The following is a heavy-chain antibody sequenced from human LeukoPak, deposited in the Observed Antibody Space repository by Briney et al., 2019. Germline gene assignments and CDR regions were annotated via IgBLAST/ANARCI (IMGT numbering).Heavy chain of an antibody. J-gene: IGHJ4*02. CDR3: ANLGYSD. CDR2: ISYDGTNK. CDR1: GFTFSSYA. D-gene: IGHD5-18*01. Sequence: GGSLRLSCAASGFTFSSYAMHWVRQAPGKGLEWVAVISYDGTNKYYADSVKGRFTISRDNAKNSLYLQMNSLRVEDTAVYYCANLGYSDGGQGTLVSVSS. V-gene: IGHV3-30*04.